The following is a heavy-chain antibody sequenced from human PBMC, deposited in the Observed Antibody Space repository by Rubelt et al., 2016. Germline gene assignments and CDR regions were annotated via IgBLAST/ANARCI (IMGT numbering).Heavy chain of an antibody. Sequence: QVQLQQWGAGLLKPSETLSLTCAVYGGSFSGYYWSWIRQPPGKGLEWIGEINHSGSTNYNPSLKSRVTISVVTSKNQFSLKLSSVTAADTAVYYCARGGTMVRGVIMPFDYWGQGTLVTVSS. V-gene: IGHV4-34*01. CDR1: GGSFSGYY. J-gene: IGHJ4*02. CDR2: INHSGST. CDR3: ARGGTMVRGVIMPFDY. D-gene: IGHD3-10*01.